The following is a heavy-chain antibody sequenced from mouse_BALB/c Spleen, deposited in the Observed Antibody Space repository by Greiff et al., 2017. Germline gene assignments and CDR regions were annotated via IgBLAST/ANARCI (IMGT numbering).Heavy chain of an antibody. V-gene: IGHV5-9-3*01. CDR3: ARQGTLYAMDY. CDR2: ISSGGSYT. Sequence: EVHLVESGGGLVKPGGSLKLSCAASGFTFSSYAMSWVRQTPEKRLEWVATISSGGSYTYYPDSVKGRFTNSRDNAKNTLYLQMSSLRSEDTAMYYCARQGTLYAMDYWGQGTSVTVSS. J-gene: IGHJ4*01. CDR1: GFTFSSYA.